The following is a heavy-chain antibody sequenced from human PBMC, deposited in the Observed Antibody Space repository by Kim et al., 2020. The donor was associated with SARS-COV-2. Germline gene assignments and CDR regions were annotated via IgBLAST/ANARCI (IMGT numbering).Heavy chain of an antibody. Sequence: ASVKVSCKASGYTFTGYYMHWVRQAPGQGLEWMGWINPNSGGTNYAQKFQGRVTMTRDTSISTAYMELSRLRSDDTAVYYCARDNFGYCSGGSCPNWFDPWGQGTLVTVSS. CDR1: GYTFTGYY. CDR3: ARDNFGYCSGGSCPNWFDP. D-gene: IGHD2-15*01. CDR2: INPNSGGT. J-gene: IGHJ5*02. V-gene: IGHV1-2*02.